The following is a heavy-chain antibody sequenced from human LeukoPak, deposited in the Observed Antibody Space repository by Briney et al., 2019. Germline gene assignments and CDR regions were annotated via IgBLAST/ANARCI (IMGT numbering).Heavy chain of an antibody. J-gene: IGHJ4*02. CDR1: GGSFSGYY. V-gene: IGHV4-34*01. Sequence: KPSETLSLTCAVYGGSFSGYYCSWIRQPPGKGLEWIGEINHSGSTNYNPSLKSRVTISVDTSKNQFSLKLSSVTAADTAVYYCARCKRAVTTYHFDYWGQGTLDTVSS. CDR2: INHSGST. CDR3: ARCKRAVTTYHFDY. D-gene: IGHD4-17*01.